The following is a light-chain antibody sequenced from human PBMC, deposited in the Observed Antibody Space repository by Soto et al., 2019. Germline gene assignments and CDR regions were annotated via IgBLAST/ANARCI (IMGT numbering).Light chain of an antibody. J-gene: IGLJ1*01. Sequence: QSVLTQPASVSGSPGQSITISCTGTSSDIGNYDYVSWFQQHPGKAPKLLISEVNNRPSGVSYRFSGSKSGTTASLTISWRQAEDDADYYCSSYTKTSSYVFGGGTKLTVL. CDR2: EVN. V-gene: IGLV2-14*01. CDR1: SSDIGNYDY. CDR3: SSYTKTSSYV.